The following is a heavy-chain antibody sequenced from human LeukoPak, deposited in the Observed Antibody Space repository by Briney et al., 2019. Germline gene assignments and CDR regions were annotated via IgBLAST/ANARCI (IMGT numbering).Heavy chain of an antibody. V-gene: IGHV3-53*01. CDR3: ARDSILPSDVYGMDV. CDR1: GFTVSSNY. D-gene: IGHD2-21*02. CDR2: IYSGGST. J-gene: IGHJ6*02. Sequence: PGGSLRLSCAASGFTVSSNYMSWVRQAPGKGLEWVSVIYSGGSTYYADSVKGRFTISRDNSKNTLYLQINSLRAEDTAVYYCARDSILPSDVYGMDVWGQGTTVTVSS.